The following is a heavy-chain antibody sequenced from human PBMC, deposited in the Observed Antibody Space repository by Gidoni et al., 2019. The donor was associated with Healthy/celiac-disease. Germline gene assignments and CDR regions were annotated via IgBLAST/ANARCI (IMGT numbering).Heavy chain of an antibody. V-gene: IGHV3-11*01. J-gene: IGHJ3*02. D-gene: IGHD3-10*01. CDR1: GFTFSDYY. CDR2: SSSSGSTI. Sequence: QVQLVESGGGLVKPGGSLSLSCAASGFTFSDYYRSGIRHAPGKGLEWVSYSSSSGSTIYYADSVKGRFTSSRENAKNALYLKMNSLRAEDTAVYYCARSRITRVRGVSAFDIWGQGTMVTVSS. CDR3: ARSRITRVRGVSAFDI.